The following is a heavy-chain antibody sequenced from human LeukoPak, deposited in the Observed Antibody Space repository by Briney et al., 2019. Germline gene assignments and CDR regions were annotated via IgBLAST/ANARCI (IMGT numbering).Heavy chain of an antibody. J-gene: IGHJ6*03. Sequence: SETLSLTCAVYGGSFSGYYWGWIRQPPGKGLEWIGSIYYSGSTYYNPSLKSRVTISEDTSKNQFSLKLSSATAADTAVYYCARGGYSYEIPMDVWGKGTTVTVSS. D-gene: IGHD5-18*01. V-gene: IGHV4-34*01. CDR1: GGSFSGYY. CDR2: IYYSGST. CDR3: ARGGYSYEIPMDV.